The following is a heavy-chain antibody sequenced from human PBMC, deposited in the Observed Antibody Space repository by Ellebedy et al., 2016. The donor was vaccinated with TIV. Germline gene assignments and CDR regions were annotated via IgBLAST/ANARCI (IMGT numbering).Heavy chain of an antibody. V-gene: IGHV4-59*01. D-gene: IGHD5-12*01. J-gene: IGHJ5*02. CDR3: AREGIVATMFIDP. CDR1: GGSITSYF. CDR2: VYYTGTT. Sequence: MPSETLSLTCNVSGGSITSYFWTWIRQTPGKGLEWIGYVYYTGTTDYNPSLSSRVPISIDPSKSQFPLRLNSVTAADTAVYYCAREGIVATMFIDPWGPGTLVTVSS.